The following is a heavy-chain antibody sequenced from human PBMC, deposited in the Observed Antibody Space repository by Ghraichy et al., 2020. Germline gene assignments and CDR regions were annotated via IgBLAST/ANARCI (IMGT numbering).Heavy chain of an antibody. CDR1: GFIFTKYF. CDR2: INPSGDDT. J-gene: IGHJ5*02. Sequence: ASVKDSCKASGFIFTKYFMHWVRQAPGQGLEWMGIINPSGDDTSYAQKFQGRVTMTRDSSTSTVYMELSSLRSEDTAVYYCARDNSDRSAYYWWFDPWGQGTLVTVSS. D-gene: IGHD3-22*01. V-gene: IGHV1-46*03. CDR3: ARDNSDRSAYYWWFDP.